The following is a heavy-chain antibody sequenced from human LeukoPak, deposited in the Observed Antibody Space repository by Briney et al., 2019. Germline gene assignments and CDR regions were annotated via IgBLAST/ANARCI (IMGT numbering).Heavy chain of an antibody. CDR1: GITFSNFA. CDR2: IVVGSGNT. J-gene: IGHJ5*02. CDR3: AADVIPGPKGFDP. V-gene: IGHV1-58*01. D-gene: IGHD2-21*01. Sequence: SVKVSCKTSGITFSNFAVEWVRQARGQHLEWIGWIVVGSGNTKYAQKFNERVTITRDMPTSTAFMELRSLRFDDTAVYYCAADVIPGPKGFDPWGQGTLVTVSS.